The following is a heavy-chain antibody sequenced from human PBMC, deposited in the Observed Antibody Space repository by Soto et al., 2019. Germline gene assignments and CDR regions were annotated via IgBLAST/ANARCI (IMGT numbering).Heavy chain of an antibody. D-gene: IGHD6-6*01. CDR3: ARGSINHPFDY. Sequence: PSETLSLPCTVDGGYFRDHYWSRIRQPPEKGLEWIGEINHSGSTNYNPALERRDTTSVDTSTNSSSLKLSSVTAAHTAVYYCARGSINHPFDYRGQGTLVLVSS. CDR2: INHSGST. J-gene: IGHJ4*02. V-gene: IGHV4-34*01. CDR1: GGYFRDHY.